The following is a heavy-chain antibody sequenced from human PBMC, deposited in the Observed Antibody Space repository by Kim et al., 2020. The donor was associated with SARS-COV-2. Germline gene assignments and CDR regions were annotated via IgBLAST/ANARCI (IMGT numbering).Heavy chain of an antibody. CDR3: ARTYYDILTGYYREFDY. Sequence: GESLKISCKGSGYSFTSYWIGWVRQMPGKGLEWMGIIYPGDSDTRYSPSFQGQVTISADKSISTAYLQWSSLKASDTAMYYCARTYYDILTGYYREFDYWGQGTLVTVSS. D-gene: IGHD3-9*01. CDR2: IYPGDSDT. J-gene: IGHJ4*02. V-gene: IGHV5-51*01. CDR1: GYSFTSYW.